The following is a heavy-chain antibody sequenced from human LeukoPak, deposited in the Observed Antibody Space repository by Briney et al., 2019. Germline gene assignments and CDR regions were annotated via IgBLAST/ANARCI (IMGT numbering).Heavy chain of an antibody. CDR1: GFTFSNAW. Sequence: GGSLRLSCATSGFTFSNAWMSWVRQAPGKGLEWVSYISSSGSTIYYADSVKGRFTISRDNAKNSLYLQMNSLRAEDTAVYYCASSARSDYYYYYGMDVWGQGTTVTVYS. CDR3: ASSARSDYYYYYGMDV. J-gene: IGHJ6*02. CDR2: ISSSGSTI. V-gene: IGHV3-11*01.